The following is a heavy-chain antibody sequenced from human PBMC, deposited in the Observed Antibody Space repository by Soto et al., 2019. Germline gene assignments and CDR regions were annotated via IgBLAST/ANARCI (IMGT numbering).Heavy chain of an antibody. CDR2: ISYDGSKK. CDR1: RFMFNNYA. J-gene: IGHJ4*02. D-gene: IGHD1-26*01. Sequence: GGSLRLSCAASRFMFNNYAMHWVRQAPGKGLEWVGLISYDGSKKYYADSVKGRFTISRDNFRDTLYLQMDSLRAEDTAVYYCAREFVGFDFWGQGTLVTVSS. CDR3: AREFVGFDF. V-gene: IGHV3-30-3*01.